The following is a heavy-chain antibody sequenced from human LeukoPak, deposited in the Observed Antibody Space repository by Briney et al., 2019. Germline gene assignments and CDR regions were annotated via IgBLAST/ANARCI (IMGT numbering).Heavy chain of an antibody. D-gene: IGHD3-16*01. J-gene: IGHJ4*02. CDR1: GDSIRSYY. V-gene: IGHV4-4*07. CDR2: IYTSGST. CDR3: ARVKGGAIDV. Sequence: SETLSLTCTVSGDSIRSYYWSWIRQPAGKGLEWIGLIYTSGSTNYNPSLKSRFTMSVDTSKNQFSLKLSPVTAADTAVYYCARVKGGAIDVWGQGTLVTVSS.